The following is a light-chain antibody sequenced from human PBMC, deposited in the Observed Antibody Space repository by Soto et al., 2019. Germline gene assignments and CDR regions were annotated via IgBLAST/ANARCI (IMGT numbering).Light chain of an antibody. CDR3: SSYTSSSTVV. CDR1: SSDVGGYNY. V-gene: IGLV2-14*01. J-gene: IGLJ2*01. Sequence: QSVLTQPASVSGSPGQSITISCTGTSSDVGGYNYVSGYQQHPGKAPKLMIYEVSNRPSGVSNRFSGSKSGNTASLTISGLQAEDEADYYCSSYTSSSTVVFGGGTKLTV. CDR2: EVS.